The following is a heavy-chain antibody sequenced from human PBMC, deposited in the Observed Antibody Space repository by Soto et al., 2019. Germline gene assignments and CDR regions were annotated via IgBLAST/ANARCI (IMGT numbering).Heavy chain of an antibody. CDR1: GFTFSKAY. CDR2: IKTKSDGGTA. D-gene: IGHD6-19*01. Sequence: GGSLRLSCAASGFTFSKAYLNWVRQAPGKGLEWVGRIKTKSDGGTAGDGAPVKGRFTISRDDPKTTLYLQMNRLKTEDTGIYYCTFTGSSGDQHFDYWGQGTLVTVSS. J-gene: IGHJ4*02. V-gene: IGHV3-15*07. CDR3: TFTGSSGDQHFDY.